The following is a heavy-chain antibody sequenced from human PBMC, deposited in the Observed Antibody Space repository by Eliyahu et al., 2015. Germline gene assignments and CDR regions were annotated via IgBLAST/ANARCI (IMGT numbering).Heavy chain of an antibody. CDR2: INPSGGST. CDR3: ATDMVRGVIMNRGAFDI. V-gene: IGHV1-46*03. CDR1: GYTFTSYY. Sequence: QVQLVQSGAEVKKPGASVKVSCKASGYTFTSYYMHWVRQAPGQGLEWMGIINPSGGSTSYAQKFQGRVTMTRDTSTSTVYMELSSLRSEDTAVYYCATDMVRGVIMNRGAFDIWGQGTMVTVSS. D-gene: IGHD3-10*01. J-gene: IGHJ3*02.